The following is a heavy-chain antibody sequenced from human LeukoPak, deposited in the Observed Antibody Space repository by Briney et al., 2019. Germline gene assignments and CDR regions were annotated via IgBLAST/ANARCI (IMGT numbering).Heavy chain of an antibody. Sequence: KSGGSLRLSCAASGFTFSDYYMSWIRQAPGKGLEWVSYISSSGSTIYYADSVKGRFTISRDNAKNSLYLQMNSLRAEDTAVYYCARTYYDFWSGYYYYYGMDVWGQGTTVTVSS. CDR2: ISSSGSTI. CDR3: ARTYYDFWSGYYYYYGMDV. D-gene: IGHD3-3*01. J-gene: IGHJ6*02. CDR1: GFTFSDYY. V-gene: IGHV3-11*01.